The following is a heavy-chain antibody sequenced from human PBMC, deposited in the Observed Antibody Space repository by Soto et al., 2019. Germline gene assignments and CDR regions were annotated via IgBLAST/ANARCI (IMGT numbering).Heavy chain of an antibody. J-gene: IGHJ6*02. CDR3: AKEWSDRNGMDV. Sequence: QVQLVESGGGVVQPGRSLRLSCAAYGFTFSSYGMHWVRQAPGKGLEWVAVISYDGSNKYYADSVKGRFTISRDNSKNTLYLQMNSLRAEDTAVYYCAKEWSDRNGMDVWGQGTTVTVSS. D-gene: IGHD2-8*01. V-gene: IGHV3-30*18. CDR2: ISYDGSNK. CDR1: GFTFSSYG.